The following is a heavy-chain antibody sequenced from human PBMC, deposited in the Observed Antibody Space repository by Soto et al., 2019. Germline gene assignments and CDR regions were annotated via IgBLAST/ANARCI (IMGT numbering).Heavy chain of an antibody. CDR3: ARRKERSGPHYFDS. V-gene: IGHV1-8*01. D-gene: IGHD6-25*01. J-gene: IGHJ4*02. CDR1: GYTFITYD. Sequence: ASVKVSCKASGYTFITYDIHWVRQATGQGLEWMGWMNPYNGNAGYAQKFQGRVTMTRNTSISTAYMELSSLRSEDTAVYFCARRKERSGPHYFDSWGQGTLVTVSS. CDR2: MNPYNGNA.